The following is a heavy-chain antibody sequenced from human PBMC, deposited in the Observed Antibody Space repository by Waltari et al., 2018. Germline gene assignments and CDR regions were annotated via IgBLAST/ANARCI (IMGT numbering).Heavy chain of an antibody. CDR1: GFTFSSYE. CDR2: SSSSGSTI. V-gene: IGHV3-48*03. D-gene: IGHD6-13*01. CDR3: AAGSAYYFDY. Sequence: EVQLVESGGGLVQPGGSLRLSCAASGFTFSSYEMNWVRQAPGEGLECGSYSSSSGSTIYYADAVKGRFTISRDNAKNSLYLQMNSLRAEDTAVYSAAAGSAYYFDYWGQGTLVTVSS. J-gene: IGHJ4*02.